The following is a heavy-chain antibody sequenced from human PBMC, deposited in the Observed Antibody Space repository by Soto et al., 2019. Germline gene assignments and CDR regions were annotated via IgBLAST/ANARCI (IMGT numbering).Heavy chain of an antibody. CDR2: IYPGDSDT. Sequence: ESLKISCRTSGYRFTSYWIAWVRQMPGKGLEWMGIIYPGDSDTRYSPSFQGQVTISADKSISTAYLQWSSLKASDTAMYYCARFKGYSSSSRVYNWFDPWGQGTLVTVSS. CDR3: ARFKGYSSSSRVYNWFDP. J-gene: IGHJ5*02. CDR1: GYRFTSYW. V-gene: IGHV5-51*01. D-gene: IGHD6-6*01.